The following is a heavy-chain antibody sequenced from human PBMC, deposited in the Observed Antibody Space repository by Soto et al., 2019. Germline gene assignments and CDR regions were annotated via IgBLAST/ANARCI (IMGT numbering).Heavy chain of an antibody. CDR3: ARQQQWLVSGDYFDY. CDR1: GGSISGSIYY. J-gene: IGHJ4*02. CDR2: IYYSGST. V-gene: IGHV4-39*01. Sequence: PSETLSLTCTVSGGSISGSIYYWGGIRQPPGKGLEWIGSIYYSGSTYYNPSLKSRVTISVDTSKNQFSLKLSSVTAADTAVYYCARQQQWLVSGDYFDYWGQGTLVTVSS. D-gene: IGHD6-19*01.